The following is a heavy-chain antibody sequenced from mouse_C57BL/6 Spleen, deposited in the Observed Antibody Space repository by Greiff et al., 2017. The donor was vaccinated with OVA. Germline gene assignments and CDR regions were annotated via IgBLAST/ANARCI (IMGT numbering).Heavy chain of an antibody. CDR1: GYTFTSYG. CDR3: ARRGLLDYAMDY. Sequence: VKLVESGAELARPGASVKLSCKASGYTFTSYGISWVKQRTGQGLEWIGEIYPRSGNTYYNEKFKGKATLTADKSSSTAYMELRSLTSEDSAVYFCARRGLLDYAMDYWGQGTSVTVSS. D-gene: IGHD2-10*02. CDR2: IYPRSGNT. J-gene: IGHJ4*01. V-gene: IGHV1-81*01.